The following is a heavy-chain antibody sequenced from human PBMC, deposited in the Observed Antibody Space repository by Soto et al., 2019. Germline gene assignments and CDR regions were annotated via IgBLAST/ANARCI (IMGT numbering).Heavy chain of an antibody. J-gene: IGHJ3*02. V-gene: IGHV4-59*01. CDR2: IFYGGGT. Sequence: QVQLQQSGPGLVKPSETLSLTCTVSGGSISTYYWSWVRQPPGKGLEWMGHIFYGGGTDYRPSLKSRLTITSDTPKSQISLKLTSVTAADTAVYYCARDMREYCNSSSCYRDAFAIWGQGTMVTVSS. D-gene: IGHD2-2*01. CDR1: GGSISTYY. CDR3: ARDMREYCNSSSCYRDAFAI.